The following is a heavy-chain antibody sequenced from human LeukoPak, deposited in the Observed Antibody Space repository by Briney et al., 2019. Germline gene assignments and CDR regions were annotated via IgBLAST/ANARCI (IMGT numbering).Heavy chain of an antibody. CDR3: VGDHNWAFDY. V-gene: IGHV3-48*01. D-gene: IGHD1-20*01. CDR1: GFSFSTYA. J-gene: IGHJ4*02. Sequence: GTSLRLSCAASGFSFSTYAMHWVRQAPGKGLEWVSYISTSSSAIYDADSVKGRFSISRDNAKNSLYLQMNSLRAEDTAVYYCVGDHNWAFDYWGQGALVTVSS. CDR2: ISTSSSAI.